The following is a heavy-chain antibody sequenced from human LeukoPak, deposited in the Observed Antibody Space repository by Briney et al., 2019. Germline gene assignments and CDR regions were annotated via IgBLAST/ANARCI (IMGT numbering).Heavy chain of an antibody. Sequence: SETLSLTCTVSDDSITMYYWTWIRQPAGKGLEWIGRIYTSGSTNYNPSLKSRVTISVDTSKNQFSLKLSSVTAADTAVYYCARKSNDFWSGYSEFDYWGQGTLVTVSS. V-gene: IGHV4-4*07. J-gene: IGHJ4*02. CDR2: IYTSGST. CDR3: ARKSNDFWSGYSEFDY. D-gene: IGHD3-3*01. CDR1: DDSITMYY.